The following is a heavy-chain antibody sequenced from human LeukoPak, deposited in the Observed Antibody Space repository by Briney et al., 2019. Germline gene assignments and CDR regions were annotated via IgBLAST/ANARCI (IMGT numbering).Heavy chain of an antibody. CDR1: GFTFDDYA. CDR2: ISWNSGSI. CDR3: AKGARSSSGYTTD. D-gene: IGHD3-22*01. J-gene: IGHJ4*02. Sequence: AGGSLRLSCAASGFTFDDYAMHWVRQAPGKGLEWVLGISWNSGSIGYADSVKGRFTISRDNAKNSLYLQMNSLKTEDTAFYYCAKGARSSSGYTTDWGQGILVTVSS. V-gene: IGHV3-9*01.